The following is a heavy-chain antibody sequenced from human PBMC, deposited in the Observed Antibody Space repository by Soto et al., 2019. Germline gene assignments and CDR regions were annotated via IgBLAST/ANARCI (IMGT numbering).Heavy chain of an antibody. D-gene: IGHD2-2*01. Sequence: GESLKISCAASGFTFSIYAIHWVRQAPGKGLEWVSGISAGGGNTYYADSVRGRFTISRDNSKNTVDLQISSLRAEDTALYYCAKHSEYQLLSWLDPWGLGTLVTVSS. CDR2: ISAGGGNT. CDR1: GFTFSIYA. V-gene: IGHV3-23*01. CDR3: AKHSEYQLLSWLDP. J-gene: IGHJ5*02.